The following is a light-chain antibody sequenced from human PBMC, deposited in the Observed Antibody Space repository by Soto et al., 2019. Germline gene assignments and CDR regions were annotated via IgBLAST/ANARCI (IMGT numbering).Light chain of an antibody. J-gene: IGLJ3*02. CDR2: EVT. Sequence: QSALTQTASVSGSPGQSITISCTGTSSDVGGYNFVSWYQQHPGKAPKLIIHEVTNRLSGVSGRFSGSKSGTTAFLTISGLQAEDEAVYYCCSHSSSITWMFGGGTKLTVL. CDR3: CSHSSSITWM. V-gene: IGLV2-14*03. CDR1: SSDVGGYNF.